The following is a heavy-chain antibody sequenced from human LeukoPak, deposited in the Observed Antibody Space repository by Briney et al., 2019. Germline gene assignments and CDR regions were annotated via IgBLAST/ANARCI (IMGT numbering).Heavy chain of an antibody. Sequence: ASVKVSCKASGYTFTSYDINWVRQATGQGLEWMGWMNPNSGNTGYAQKFQGRVTMTRNTSISTAYMELSSLRSEDTAVYYCARSLRDFWSGYYSNYYYYMDVWGKGTTVTVSS. CDR1: GYTFTSYD. J-gene: IGHJ6*03. V-gene: IGHV1-8*01. CDR3: ARSLRDFWSGYYSNYYYYMDV. D-gene: IGHD3-3*01. CDR2: MNPNSGNT.